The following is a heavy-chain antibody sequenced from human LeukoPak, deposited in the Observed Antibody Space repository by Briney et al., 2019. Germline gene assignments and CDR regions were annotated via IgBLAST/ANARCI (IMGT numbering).Heavy chain of an antibody. CDR2: IKPKTDGETT. CDR1: GFTFSSYG. J-gene: IGHJ4*02. Sequence: GRSLRLSCAASGFTFSSYGMHWVRQAPRKGLEWVGRIKPKTDGETTEYAAPVKGRFSISRDDSKNMLYLQMNSLKTEDTAVYYCITPLPYSAQGGQGTLVTVSS. V-gene: IGHV3-15*07. D-gene: IGHD2-21*01. CDR3: ITPLPYSAQ.